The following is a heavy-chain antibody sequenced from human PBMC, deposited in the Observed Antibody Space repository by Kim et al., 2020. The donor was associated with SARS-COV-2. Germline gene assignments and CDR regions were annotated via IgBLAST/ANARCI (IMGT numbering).Heavy chain of an antibody. Sequence: SETLSLTCTVSGYSISSGYYWGWIRQPPGKGLEWIGSIYHSGSTYYNPSLKSRVTISVDTSKNQFSLKLSSVTAADTAVYYCARYDPYGSGEGYWGQGTLVTVSS. CDR3: ARYDPYGSGEGY. CDR2: IYHSGST. CDR1: GYSISSGYY. J-gene: IGHJ4*02. V-gene: IGHV4-38-2*02. D-gene: IGHD3-10*01.